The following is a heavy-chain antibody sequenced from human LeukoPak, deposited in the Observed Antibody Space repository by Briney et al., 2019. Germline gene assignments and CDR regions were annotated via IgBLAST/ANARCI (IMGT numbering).Heavy chain of an antibody. V-gene: IGHV3-7*01. J-gene: IGHJ2*01. CDR3: ARVRTEWYIDL. CDR1: GFIFSPYW. D-gene: IGHD2-8*02. CDR2: MKEDGGEK. Sequence: GGSLRLSCAASGFIFSPYWATWVRQAPGMGLEWVANMKEDGGEKFYVDSVRARFTISRDNAKNSLYLQMNSLRVEDTGVYYCARVRTEWYIDLWGRGTLVTVST.